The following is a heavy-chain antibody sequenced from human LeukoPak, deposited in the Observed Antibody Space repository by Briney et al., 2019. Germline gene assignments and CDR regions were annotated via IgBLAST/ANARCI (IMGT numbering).Heavy chain of an antibody. J-gene: IGHJ4*02. Sequence: GGSLRLSCAASGFTFSSYWMSWVRQAPGKGLEWVANIKQDGSEKYHVDSVKGRFTISRDNAKNSLYLQMNSLRAEDTAVYYCAREFAPTMIVVVNDYWGQGTLVTVSS. D-gene: IGHD3-22*01. CDR3: AREFAPTMIVVVNDY. CDR2: IKQDGSEK. V-gene: IGHV3-7*01. CDR1: GFTFSSYW.